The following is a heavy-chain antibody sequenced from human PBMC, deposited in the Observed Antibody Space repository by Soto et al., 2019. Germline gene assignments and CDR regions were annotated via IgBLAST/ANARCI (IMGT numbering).Heavy chain of an antibody. J-gene: IGHJ4*02. CDR1: GYNFNNYW. V-gene: IGHV5-10-1*01. CDR2: IDPSDSYT. CDR3: ARLQAAAGDNDLTFDY. Sequence: GESLKISCKVSGYNFNNYWIAWVRQMPGKGLEWMGRIDPSDSYTNYSPSFQGHVTISADKSISTAYLQWSSLKASDTAMYYCARLQAAAGDNDLTFDYWGQGTLVTVSS. D-gene: IGHD6-13*01.